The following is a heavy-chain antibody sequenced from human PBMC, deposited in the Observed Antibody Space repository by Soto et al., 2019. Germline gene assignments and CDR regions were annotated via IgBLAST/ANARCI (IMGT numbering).Heavy chain of an antibody. CDR2: ISGSGGST. D-gene: IGHD3-22*01. V-gene: IGHV3-23*01. CDR1: GFTFSSYA. J-gene: IGHJ4*02. Sequence: PGGSLRLSCAASGFTFSSYAMSWVRQAPGKGLEWVSAISGSGGSTYYADSVKGRFTISRDNSKNTLYLQMNSLRAEDTAVYYCAKDPPTNYYDSSGYSNYFDYWGQGTLVTVSS. CDR3: AKDPPTNYYDSSGYSNYFDY.